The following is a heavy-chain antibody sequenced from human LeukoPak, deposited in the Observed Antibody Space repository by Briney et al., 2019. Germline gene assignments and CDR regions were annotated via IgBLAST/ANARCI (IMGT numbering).Heavy chain of an antibody. CDR1: GGSISSSSYY. Sequence: SETLSLTCTVSGGSISSSSYYWGWIRQPPGKGLEWIGSIYYSGSTYYNPSLKSRVTISVDTSKNQFSLKLSSVTAADTAVYYCAREIQLWLRSGYYYYYMDVWGKGTTVTVSS. D-gene: IGHD5-18*01. CDR2: IYYSGST. V-gene: IGHV4-39*01. J-gene: IGHJ6*03. CDR3: AREIQLWLRSGYYYYYMDV.